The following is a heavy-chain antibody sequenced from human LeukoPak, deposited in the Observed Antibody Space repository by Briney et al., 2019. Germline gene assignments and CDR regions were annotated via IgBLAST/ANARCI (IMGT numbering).Heavy chain of an antibody. CDR1: GFSFSSYE. V-gene: IGHV3-74*01. D-gene: IGHD7-27*01. CDR2: INRDGSTT. J-gene: IGHJ4*02. Sequence: PGRSLRLSCAASGFSFSSYEMNWVRQAPGKGLVWVSRINRDGSTTTYAGSVKGRFTISRDNAKNTLYLQMSSLRAEDTAIYYCARDLTGEKDYWGQGTLVTVSS. CDR3: ARDLTGEKDY.